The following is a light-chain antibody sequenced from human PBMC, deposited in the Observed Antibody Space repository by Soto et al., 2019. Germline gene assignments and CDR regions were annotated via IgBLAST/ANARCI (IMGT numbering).Light chain of an antibody. V-gene: IGKV3-11*01. CDR2: DAS. CDR1: QSVSSY. CDR3: QQRSNCP. J-gene: IGKJ5*01. Sequence: EIVLTQSPATLSLSPGERATLSCRASQSVSSYLAWYQQKPGQAPRLLIYDASNRATCIPARFSGSGSGTDFTLTISSLEPEDFAVYYCQQRSNCPFGQGTRLEIK.